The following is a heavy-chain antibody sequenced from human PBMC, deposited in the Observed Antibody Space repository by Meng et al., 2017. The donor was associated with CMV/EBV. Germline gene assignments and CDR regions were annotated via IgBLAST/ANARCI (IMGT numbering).Heavy chain of an antibody. CDR2: ISSNSSYI. D-gene: IGHD1-7*01. CDR3: ARDKVIGMLEILSYYYGMDV. CDR1: GFTFSSYS. J-gene: IGHJ6*02. V-gene: IGHV3-21*01. Sequence: GESLKISCAASGFTFSSYSMNWVRQAPGKGLEWVSSISSNSSYIYYADSVKGRFTISRDTAKISLYLQMNSLRAEDTAVYYCARDKVIGMLEILSYYYGMDVWGQGTTVTVSS.